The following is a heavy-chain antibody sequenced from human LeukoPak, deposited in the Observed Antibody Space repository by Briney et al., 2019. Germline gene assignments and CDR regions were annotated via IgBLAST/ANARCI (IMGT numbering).Heavy chain of an antibody. D-gene: IGHD3-10*01. CDR3: ARTYCYGSGSDILEPDAFDI. CDR2: ISSSSSYI. Sequence: GGSLRLSCAASGFTFSSYSMNWVRQAPGKGLEWVSSISSSSSYIYYADSVKGRFTFSRDNAKNSLYLQMNSLRAEDTAVYYCARTYCYGSGSDILEPDAFDIWGQGTMVTVSS. V-gene: IGHV3-21*01. J-gene: IGHJ3*02. CDR1: GFTFSSYS.